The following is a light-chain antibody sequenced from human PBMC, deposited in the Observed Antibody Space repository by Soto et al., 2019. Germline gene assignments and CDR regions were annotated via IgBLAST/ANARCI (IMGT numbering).Light chain of an antibody. Sequence: EIVLTQSPGTLSLSPGERATLSCRASQSLTSNYLAWYQQKPGQAPRLLIYGASSRATGIPDRFSGSGSGTDFTLTISRLEPEDFAVYYCQQYGSSRLTFGGGTKVELK. CDR3: QQYGSSRLT. CDR1: QSLTSNY. J-gene: IGKJ4*01. CDR2: GAS. V-gene: IGKV3-20*01.